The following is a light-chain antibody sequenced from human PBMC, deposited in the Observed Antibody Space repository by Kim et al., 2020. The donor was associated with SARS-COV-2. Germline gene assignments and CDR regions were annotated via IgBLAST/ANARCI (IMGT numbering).Light chain of an antibody. J-gene: IGKJ2*01. Sequence: LSPRDRATLSCRASQRISSVYLAWYQQKPGRGHRLLFYGASSRATGIPDRFSGSGSGTDFTLTIGRLEPEDFAVYYCQQYGSSPYTFGQGTKLEI. CDR2: GAS. CDR1: QRISSVY. CDR3: QQYGSSPYT. V-gene: IGKV3-20*01.